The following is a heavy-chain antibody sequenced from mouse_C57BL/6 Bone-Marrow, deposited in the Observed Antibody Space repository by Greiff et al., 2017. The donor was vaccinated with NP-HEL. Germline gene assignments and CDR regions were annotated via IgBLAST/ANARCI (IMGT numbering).Heavy chain of an antibody. D-gene: IGHD6-1*01. CDR3: ARSAGGY. CDR1: GYTFTSYW. Sequence: VQLQQPGAELVKPGASVKLSCKASGYTFTSYWMQWVKQRPGQGLEWIGEIDPSDSYTNYNQKFKGKATLTVDTSSSTAYMQLSSLTSEDSAVYYCARSAGGYWGQGTLVTVSA. V-gene: IGHV1-50*01. J-gene: IGHJ3*01. CDR2: IDPSDSYT.